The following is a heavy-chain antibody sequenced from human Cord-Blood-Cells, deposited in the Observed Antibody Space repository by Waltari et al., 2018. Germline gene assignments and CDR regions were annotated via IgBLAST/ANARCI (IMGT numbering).Heavy chain of an antibody. CDR1: GGTFSSYA. CDR2: NIPIFGTA. J-gene: IGHJ4*02. CDR3: ARRSTYYYDSSGYYFDY. Sequence: QVQLVQSGAEVKKPGSSVKVSCKASGGTFSSYAISWVRQAPGQGLEWMGGNIPIFGTANYAQKFQGRVTITADEATSTAYMELSSLRSEDTAVYYCARRSTYYYDSSGYYFDYWGQGTLVTVSS. D-gene: IGHD3-22*01. V-gene: IGHV1-69*01.